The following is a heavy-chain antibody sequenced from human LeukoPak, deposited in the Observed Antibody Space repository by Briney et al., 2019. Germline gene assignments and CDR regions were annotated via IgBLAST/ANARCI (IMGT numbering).Heavy chain of an antibody. Sequence: GGSLRLSCAASGFTFSSYWMSWVRQAPGKGLEWVANIKQDGSEKYYVDSVKGRFTISRDNAKKSLYLQMNSLRAEDTAVYYCARVAGWGLLYYFDYWGQGTLVTVSS. CDR2: IKQDGSEK. D-gene: IGHD2-21*02. J-gene: IGHJ4*02. CDR1: GFTFSSYW. CDR3: ARVAGWGLLYYFDY. V-gene: IGHV3-7*01.